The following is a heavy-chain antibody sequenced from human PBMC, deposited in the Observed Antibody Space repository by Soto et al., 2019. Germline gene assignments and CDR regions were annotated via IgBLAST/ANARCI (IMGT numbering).Heavy chain of an antibody. V-gene: IGHV4-30-2*01. CDR3: ARAPPGDSYYFDY. D-gene: IGHD3-10*01. CDR2: IYHSGST. CDR1: GGSISSGGYS. J-gene: IGHJ4*02. Sequence: PSETLSLTCAVSGGSISSGGYSWSWIRQPPGKGLEWIGYIYHSGSTYYNPSLKSRVTISVDRSKNQFSLKLSSVTAADTAVYYCARAPPGDSYYFDYWGQGTLVTVSS.